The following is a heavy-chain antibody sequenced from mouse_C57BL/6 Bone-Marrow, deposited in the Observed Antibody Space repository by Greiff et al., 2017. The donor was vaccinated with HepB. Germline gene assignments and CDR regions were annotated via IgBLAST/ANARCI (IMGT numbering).Heavy chain of an antibody. Sequence: EVQLQQSGPELVKPGDSVKISCKASGYSFTGYFMNWVMQSHGKSLEWIGRINPYNGDTFYNQKFKGKATLTVDKSSSTAHMELRSLTSEDSAVYYCAREGPSTMVTTYAMDYWGQGTSVTVSS. CDR1: GYSFTGYF. CDR2: INPYNGDT. D-gene: IGHD2-2*01. J-gene: IGHJ4*01. V-gene: IGHV1-20*01. CDR3: AREGPSTMVTTYAMDY.